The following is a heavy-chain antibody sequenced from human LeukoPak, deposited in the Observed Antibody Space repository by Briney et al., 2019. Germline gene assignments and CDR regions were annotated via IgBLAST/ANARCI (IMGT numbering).Heavy chain of an antibody. Sequence: PGGSLRLSCAVSGFTVRSNYMIRVRQAPGKGLEWVSVIYSGDGTYYADSVKGRFTISRDNSKNTLYLQMNNLRVEDTAVYYCACLLRDYWGQGTLVTVSS. CDR2: IYSGDGT. V-gene: IGHV3-53*01. D-gene: IGHD1-26*01. CDR3: ACLLRDY. CDR1: GFTVRSNY. J-gene: IGHJ4*02.